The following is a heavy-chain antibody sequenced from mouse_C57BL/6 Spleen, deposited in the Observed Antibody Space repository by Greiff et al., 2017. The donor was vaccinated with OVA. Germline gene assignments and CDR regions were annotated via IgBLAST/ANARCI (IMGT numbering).Heavy chain of an antibody. CDR2: ISGGGGNT. CDR3: ARQNYGSSYSY. Sequence: EVKLVESGGGLVKPGGSLKLSCAASGFTFSSSTMSWVRQTPEKRLEWVATISGGGGNTYYPDSVKGRFTISRDNAKNTLYLQMSSLRSEDTALYYCARQNYGSSYSYWGQGTTLTVSS. D-gene: IGHD1-1*01. CDR1: GFTFSSST. V-gene: IGHV5-9*01. J-gene: IGHJ2*01.